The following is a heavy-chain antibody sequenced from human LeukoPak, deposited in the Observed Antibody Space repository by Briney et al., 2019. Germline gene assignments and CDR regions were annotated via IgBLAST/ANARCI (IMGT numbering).Heavy chain of an antibody. Sequence: GGSLRLSCAASGFNFNIYGMHWVRQAPGKGREWVAFMLYDGVNKDYADSVKGRFTISRDNSKKMLYLQMNSLRAEDTAVYFCATDTNYAPVDYWGQGTLVTVSS. CDR3: ATDTNYAPVDY. CDR1: GFNFNIYG. CDR2: MLYDGVNK. J-gene: IGHJ4*02. V-gene: IGHV3-30*02. D-gene: IGHD4-11*01.